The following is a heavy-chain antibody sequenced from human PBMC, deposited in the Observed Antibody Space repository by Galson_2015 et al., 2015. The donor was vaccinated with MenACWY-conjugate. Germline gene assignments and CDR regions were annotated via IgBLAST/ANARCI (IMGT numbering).Heavy chain of an antibody. CDR2: IYYSGST. D-gene: IGHD6-13*01. Sequence: ETLSLTCTVSGGSISSYYWSWIRQPPGKGLEWIGYIYYSGSTNYNPSLKSRVTISVDTSKNQFSLKLSSVTAADTAVYYCARTLYSSSWYAFDYWGQGTLVTVSS. V-gene: IGHV4-59*01. CDR1: GGSISSYY. J-gene: IGHJ4*02. CDR3: ARTLYSSSWYAFDY.